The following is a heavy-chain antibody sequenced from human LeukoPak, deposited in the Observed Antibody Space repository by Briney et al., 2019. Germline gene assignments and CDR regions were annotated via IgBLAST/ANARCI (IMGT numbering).Heavy chain of an antibody. CDR2: LSGSGRLV. D-gene: IGHD7-27*01. CDR3: ARDLQTGLAFDA. Sequence: PGGSLRLSCAASGFGFSSGTMNWVRQAPGKALEWVSSLSGSGRLVWYAASVKGRFTISRDNAANSLFLHMNSLRVEDTAVYYCARDLQTGLAFDAWGQGTVVAVSS. CDR1: GFGFSSGT. J-gene: IGHJ3*01. V-gene: IGHV3-21*06.